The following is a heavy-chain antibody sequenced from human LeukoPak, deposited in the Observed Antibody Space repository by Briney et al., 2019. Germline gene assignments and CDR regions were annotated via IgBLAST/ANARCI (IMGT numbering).Heavy chain of an antibody. CDR3: AKDRGGYLDY. J-gene: IGHJ4*02. Sequence: GGSLRLSCAASGFTFSSYGMHWVRQAPGEGLEWVAVISYDGSNKYYADSVKGRFTISRDNSKNTLYLQMSSLRAEDTAVYYCAKDRGGYLDYWGKGNLVTVSS. CDR1: GFTFSSYG. V-gene: IGHV3-30*18. CDR2: ISYDGSNK. D-gene: IGHD3-22*01.